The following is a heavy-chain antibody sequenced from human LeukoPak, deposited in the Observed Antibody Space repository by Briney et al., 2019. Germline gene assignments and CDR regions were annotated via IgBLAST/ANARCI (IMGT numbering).Heavy chain of an antibody. CDR3: ARIGRGGYYYYGMDV. CDR1: GLTFSSYE. CDR2: ISSSGSTI. J-gene: IGHJ6*02. V-gene: IGHV3-48*03. D-gene: IGHD3-10*01. Sequence: GGSLRLSCAASGLTFSSYEMNWVRQAPGKGLEWVSYISSSGSTIYYADSVKCRFTISRDNAKNSLYLQMNSMRADDTAVYYCARIGRGGYYYYGMDVWGQGTTVTVS.